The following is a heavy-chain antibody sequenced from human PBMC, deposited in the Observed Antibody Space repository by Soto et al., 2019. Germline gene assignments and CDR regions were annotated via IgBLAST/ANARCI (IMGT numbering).Heavy chain of an antibody. Sequence: PSETLSLTCTVSGGSISSGGYYWSWIRQHPGKGLEWIGYIYYSGSTYYNPSLKSRVTISVDTSKNQFSLKLSSVTAADTAVYYCARKNSSRWYYFDYWGQGTLVTVSS. D-gene: IGHD6-13*01. J-gene: IGHJ4*02. CDR2: IYYSGST. CDR3: ARKNSSRWYYFDY. CDR1: GGSISSGGYY. V-gene: IGHV4-31*03.